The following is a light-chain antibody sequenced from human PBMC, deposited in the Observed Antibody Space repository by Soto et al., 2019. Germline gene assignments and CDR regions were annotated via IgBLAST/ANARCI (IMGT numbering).Light chain of an antibody. CDR1: QSVSSN. Sequence: EIVMTQSPASLSVPPGERATLSCRASQSVSSNFAWYLQKPGQAPRLLISGASNRATGIAARFSGSGSGTDFTLTINSLEPEDFAVYYCQQRNNWPITFGQGTRLEIK. J-gene: IGKJ5*01. CDR2: GAS. V-gene: IGKV3D-15*01. CDR3: QQRNNWPIT.